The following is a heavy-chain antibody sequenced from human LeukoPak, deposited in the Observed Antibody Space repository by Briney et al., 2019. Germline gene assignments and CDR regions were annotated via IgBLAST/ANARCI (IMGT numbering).Heavy chain of an antibody. J-gene: IGHJ4*02. CDR3: ARVPGQVGAIYFDC. D-gene: IGHD1-26*01. CDR2: IYYSGST. Sequence: PSQTLSLTCTVSGGSISSGDYYWSWIRQPPGKGLEWIGYIYYSGSTYYNPSLKSRVTISVDTSKNQFSLKLSSVTAADTAVYYCARVPGQVGAIYFDCWGQGTLVTVSS. V-gene: IGHV4-30-4*01. CDR1: GGSISSGDYY.